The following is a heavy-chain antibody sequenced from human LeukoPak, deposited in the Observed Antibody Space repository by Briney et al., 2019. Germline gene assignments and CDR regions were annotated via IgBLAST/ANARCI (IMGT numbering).Heavy chain of an antibody. Sequence: GGSLRLSCAASGFTFSSYGMHWVRQAPGKGLEWVAVISYDGSNKYYADSVKGRFTISRDNSKNTLYLQMNSLRAEDTAVYYCAKDKRGQWLVPFDYWGQGTLVTVSS. V-gene: IGHV3-30*18. CDR1: GFTFSSYG. CDR2: ISYDGSNK. CDR3: AKDKRGQWLVPFDY. J-gene: IGHJ4*02. D-gene: IGHD6-19*01.